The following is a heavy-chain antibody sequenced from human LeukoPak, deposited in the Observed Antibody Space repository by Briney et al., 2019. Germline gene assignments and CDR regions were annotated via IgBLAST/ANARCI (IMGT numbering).Heavy chain of an antibody. V-gene: IGHV3-30*18. CDR2: ISYDGRNI. CDR1: GFTFNNYG. D-gene: IGHD2-2*01. CDR3: AKGPLRGTAAAIDY. Sequence: GGSLRLSCAASGFTFNNYGMHWVRQAPGKGLEWVAVISYDGRNIHYPDSVKGRFTISRDISTDTLWLQVDSLRTEDTAVYYCAKGPLRGTAAAIDYWGQGTLVTVSS. J-gene: IGHJ4*02.